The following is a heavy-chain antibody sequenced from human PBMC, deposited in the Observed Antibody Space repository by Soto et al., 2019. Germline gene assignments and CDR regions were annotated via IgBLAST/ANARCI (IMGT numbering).Heavy chain of an antibody. V-gene: IGHV3-23*01. D-gene: IGHD6-25*01. CDR3: AQSLSPPGAARVRYYYYYGMDV. Sequence: EVQLLESGGGLVQPGGSLRLSCAASGFTFSSYAMSWVRQAPGKGLEWVSAISGSGGSTYYADSVKGRFTISRDNSKNTLYLQMKRLRAEDTAVYYCAQSLSPPGAARVRYYYYYGMDVWGQGTTVTVSS. CDR2: ISGSGGST. J-gene: IGHJ6*02. CDR1: GFTFSSYA.